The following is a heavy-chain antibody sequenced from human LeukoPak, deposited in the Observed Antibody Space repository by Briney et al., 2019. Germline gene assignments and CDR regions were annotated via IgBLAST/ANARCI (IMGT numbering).Heavy chain of an antibody. CDR2: IYYSGST. CDR1: GGSISSYY. J-gene: IGHJ5*02. CDR3: ARDILTGYYSGWSDP. Sequence: SETLSLTCTVSGGSISSYYWSWIRQPPGKGLEWIGYIYYSGSTNYNPSLKSRATISVDTSKNQFSLKLSSVTAADTAVYYCARDILTGYYSGWSDPWGQGTLVTVSS. D-gene: IGHD3-9*01. V-gene: IGHV4-59*01.